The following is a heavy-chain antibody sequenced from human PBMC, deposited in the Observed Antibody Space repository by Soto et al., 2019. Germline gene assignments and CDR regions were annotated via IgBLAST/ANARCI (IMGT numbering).Heavy chain of an antibody. Sequence: QVQLVQSGDEVKKPGASVKDSCKASGYTFSSYGISWMRQAPGQGLEWMGWISAYNGNTKYAQKLQGRVTMTTDTSTSTAYMELRSLRSDDTAVYYRARREVGTTLDFDYWGQGTLVTVSS. D-gene: IGHD1-26*01. CDR3: ARREVGTTLDFDY. V-gene: IGHV1-18*01. J-gene: IGHJ4*02. CDR2: ISAYNGNT. CDR1: GYTFSSYG.